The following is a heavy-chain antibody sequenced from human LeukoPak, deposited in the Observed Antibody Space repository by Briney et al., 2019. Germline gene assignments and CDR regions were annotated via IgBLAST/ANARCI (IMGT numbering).Heavy chain of an antibody. Sequence: GGSLRLSCAASGFTFSNAWMSWVRQAPGKGLEWVGRIKSKTDGGTTDYAAPGKGRFTISRDDSKNTLYLQMNSLKTEDTAVYYCTTDAKNWGDAFDIWGQGTMVTVSS. CDR1: GFTFSNAW. J-gene: IGHJ3*02. D-gene: IGHD7-27*01. CDR3: TTDAKNWGDAFDI. CDR2: IKSKTDGGTT. V-gene: IGHV3-15*01.